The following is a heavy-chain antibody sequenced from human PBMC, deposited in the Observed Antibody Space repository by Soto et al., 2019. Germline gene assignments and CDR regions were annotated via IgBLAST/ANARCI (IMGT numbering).Heavy chain of an antibody. CDR3: ARDRALLRVGATGGEGY. CDR2: ISAYNGNT. V-gene: IGHV1-18*01. Sequence: ASVKVSCKASGYTFTSYGISWVRQAPGQGLEWMGWISAYNGNTNYAQKLQGRVTMTTDTSTSTAYMELRSLRSDDTAVYYCARDRALLRVGATGGEGYWGQGTLVTVS. J-gene: IGHJ4*02. D-gene: IGHD1-26*01. CDR1: GYTFTSYG.